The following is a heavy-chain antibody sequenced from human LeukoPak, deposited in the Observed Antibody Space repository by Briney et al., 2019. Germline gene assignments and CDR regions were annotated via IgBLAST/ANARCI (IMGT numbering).Heavy chain of an antibody. CDR3: ARGRPHGNDY. CDR2: IKEDGSEK. Sequence: PGGSLRLSCAASGLTFSNYWMMWVRQAPGKGLEWVADIKEDGSEKYYVDSVKGRFTISRDNAKNSLFLQMDSLRVEDTAVYYCARGRPHGNDYWGQGTLVTVSS. V-gene: IGHV3-7*01. CDR1: GLTFSNYW. J-gene: IGHJ4*02. D-gene: IGHD4-23*01.